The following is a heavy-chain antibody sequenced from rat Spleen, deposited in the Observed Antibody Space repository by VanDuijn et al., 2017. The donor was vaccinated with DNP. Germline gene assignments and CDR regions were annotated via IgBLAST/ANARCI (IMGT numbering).Heavy chain of an antibody. Sequence: QVQLKESGPGLVQPSQTLSLTCTVSGFSVTSNSVHWVRQPPGKGLEWVGVMWSGGGTDYNSALKSRLSISRDTSKSQVFLEMNSLQTEDTAVYFCTRSAYSSYTYDWFFDFWGPGTMVTVSS. J-gene: IGHJ1*01. V-gene: IGHV2-1*01. CDR3: TRSAYSSYTYDWFFDF. CDR2: MWSGGGT. CDR1: GFSVTSNS. D-gene: IGHD1-2*01.